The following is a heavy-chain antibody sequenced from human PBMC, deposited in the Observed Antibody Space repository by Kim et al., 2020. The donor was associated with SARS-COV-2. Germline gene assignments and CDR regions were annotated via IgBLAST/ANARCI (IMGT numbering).Heavy chain of an antibody. D-gene: IGHD3-10*01. CDR2: INTNPGNP. CDR1: GYTFTSYA. V-gene: IGHV7-4-1*02. Sequence: ASVKVSCKASGYTFTSYAMNWVRQAPGQGLEWMGWINTNPGNPTYAQGFTGRFVLSLDTSVSTAYLQISSLKAEDTAVYYCARDGGSGSDAEGAGSFDPWGQGTLVTVSS. CDR3: ARDGGSGSDAEGAGSFDP. J-gene: IGHJ5*02.